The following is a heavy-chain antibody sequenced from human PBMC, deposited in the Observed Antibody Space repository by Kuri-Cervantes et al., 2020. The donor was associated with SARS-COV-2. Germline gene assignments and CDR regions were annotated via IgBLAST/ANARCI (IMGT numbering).Heavy chain of an antibody. Sequence: SETLSLTCAVSGGSISSGGYSWSWIRQPPGKRLEWIGYIYHSGSTYYNPSLKSRVTISVDTSKNQFSLKLSSVTAADAAVYYCATNLHLIWFGELTDAFDIWGQGTMVTVSS. D-gene: IGHD3-10*01. CDR3: ATNLHLIWFGELTDAFDI. CDR1: GGSISSGGYS. V-gene: IGHV4-30-2*01. J-gene: IGHJ3*02. CDR2: IYHSGST.